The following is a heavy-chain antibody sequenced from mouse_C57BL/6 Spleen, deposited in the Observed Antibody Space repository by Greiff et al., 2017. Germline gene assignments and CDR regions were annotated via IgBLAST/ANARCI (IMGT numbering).Heavy chain of an antibody. CDR2: IYPRSGNT. Sequence: QVQLQQSGAELARPGASVKLSCKASGYTFTSYGISWVKQRTGQGLEWIGEIYPRSGNTYYNEKFKGKATLTADKSSSTAYMVLRSLTSEDSAVYFCARGFTTEPYWDFDVWGTGTTVTVSS. CDR1: GYTFTSYG. CDR3: ARGFTTEPYWDFDV. D-gene: IGHD1-1*01. J-gene: IGHJ1*03. V-gene: IGHV1-81*01.